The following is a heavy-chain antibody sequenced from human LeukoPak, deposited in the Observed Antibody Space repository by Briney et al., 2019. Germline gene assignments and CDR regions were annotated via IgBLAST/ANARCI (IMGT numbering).Heavy chain of an antibody. CDR3: ARAIAAETYYYYCGMDV. V-gene: IGHV3-7*01. J-gene: IGHJ6*02. D-gene: IGHD6-13*01. Sequence: GGSLRLSCAASGFTFSSYWMSWVRQAPGKGLEWVANIKQDGSEKYYVDSVKGRFTISRDNAKNSLYLQMNSLRAEDTAVYYCARAIAAETYYYYCGMDVWGQGTTVTVSS. CDR1: GFTFSSYW. CDR2: IKQDGSEK.